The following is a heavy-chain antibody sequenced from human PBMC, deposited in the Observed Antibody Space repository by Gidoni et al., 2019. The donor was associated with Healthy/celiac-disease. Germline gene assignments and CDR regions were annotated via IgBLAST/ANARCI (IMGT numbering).Heavy chain of an antibody. CDR1: GGSISSSSYY. Sequence: QLQLQESGPGLVKPSETLSLTCTVSGGSISSSSYYWGWIRQPPGKGLEWIGSIYYSGSTYYNPSLKSRVTISVDTSKNQFSLKLSSVTAADTAVYYCARRTRFLEWFGWFDPWGQGTLVTVSS. J-gene: IGHJ5*02. D-gene: IGHD3-3*01. V-gene: IGHV4-39*01. CDR3: ARRTRFLEWFGWFDP. CDR2: IYYSGST.